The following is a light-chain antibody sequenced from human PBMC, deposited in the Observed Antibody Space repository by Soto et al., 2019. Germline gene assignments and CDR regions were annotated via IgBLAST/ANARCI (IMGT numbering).Light chain of an antibody. CDR3: CSYGGSYALYV. CDR1: SSDVGGYNY. V-gene: IGLV2-11*01. CDR2: DVS. Sequence: QSALTQPRSVSGSPGQSVTISCTGTSSDVGGYNYVSWYQHHPGKAPKLMIYDVSERPSGVPDRFSGSKSGYTASLTISGLQAEDAADYYCCSYGGSYALYVFGTGTKLTVL. J-gene: IGLJ1*01.